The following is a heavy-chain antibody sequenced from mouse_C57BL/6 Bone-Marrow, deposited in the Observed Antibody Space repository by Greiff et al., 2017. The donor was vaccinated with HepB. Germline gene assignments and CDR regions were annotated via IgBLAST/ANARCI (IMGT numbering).Heavy chain of an antibody. Sequence: VQLKQPGAELVRPGTSVKLSCKASGYTFTSYWMHWVKQRPGQGLEWIGVIDPSDSYTNYNQKFKGKATLTVDTSSSTAYMQLSSLTSEDSAVYYCARRGYGSSYPDYWGQGTTLTVSS. D-gene: IGHD1-1*01. CDR2: IDPSDSYT. J-gene: IGHJ2*01. V-gene: IGHV1-59*01. CDR1: GYTFTSYW. CDR3: ARRGYGSSYPDY.